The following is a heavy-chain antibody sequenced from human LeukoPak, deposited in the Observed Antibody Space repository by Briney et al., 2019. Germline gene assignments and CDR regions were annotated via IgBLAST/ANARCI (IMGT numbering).Heavy chain of an antibody. Sequence: GASVKVSCKASGYTFTGYYMHWVRQAPGQGLEWMGWINPNSGGTNYAQKFQGRVTMTRNTSISTAYMELSSLRSEDTAVYYCARARYWFDPWGQGTLVTVSS. V-gene: IGHV1-2*02. CDR1: GYTFTGYY. CDR2: INPNSGGT. CDR3: ARARYWFDP. J-gene: IGHJ5*02.